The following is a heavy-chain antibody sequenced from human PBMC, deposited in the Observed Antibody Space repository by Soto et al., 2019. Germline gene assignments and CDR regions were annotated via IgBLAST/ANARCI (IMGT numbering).Heavy chain of an antibody. CDR3: ARGRRARELRNWFDP. Sequence: QVQLVQSGAEVKKPGSSVKVSCQASGGTFSSYAISWVRQAPGQGLEWMGGIIPIFGTANYAQKFQGRVKITADESTSKSYMELSSLRSEDTALYYWARGRRARELRNWFDPWGQGTLVTVSS. D-gene: IGHD6-6*01. CDR2: IIPIFGTA. CDR1: GGTFSSYA. V-gene: IGHV1-69*01. J-gene: IGHJ5*02.